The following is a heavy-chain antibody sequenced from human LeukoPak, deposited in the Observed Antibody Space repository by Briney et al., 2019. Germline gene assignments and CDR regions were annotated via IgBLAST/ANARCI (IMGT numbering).Heavy chain of an antibody. Sequence: PGGSLRLSCAASEFTFSNYWMSWVRQAPGKGLEWVSGTSDRGDYTYYADSVKGRFTISRDNSKNTLYLQMNSLRAEDTALYFCAKKAQYNGNYPLDYWGQGTLVTVSS. CDR3: AKKAQYNGNYPLDY. CDR2: TSDRGDYT. J-gene: IGHJ4*02. D-gene: IGHD1-26*01. V-gene: IGHV3-23*01. CDR1: EFTFSNYW.